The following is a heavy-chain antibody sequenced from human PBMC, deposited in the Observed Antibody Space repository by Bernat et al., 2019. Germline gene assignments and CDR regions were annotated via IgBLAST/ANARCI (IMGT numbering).Heavy chain of an antibody. D-gene: IGHD4-17*01. CDR3: ARDREGYGDPDAFDI. CDR2: INPNSGGT. CDR1: GYTFTGYY. J-gene: IGHJ3*02. V-gene: IGHV1-2*06. Sequence: QVQLVQSGAEVKKPGASVKVSCKASGYTFTGYYMHWVRQAPGQGLEWMGRINPNSGGTNYAQKFQGRVTMTRDTSISTAYMELSRLRSDDMAVYYCARDREGYGDPDAFDIWGQGTMVTVSS.